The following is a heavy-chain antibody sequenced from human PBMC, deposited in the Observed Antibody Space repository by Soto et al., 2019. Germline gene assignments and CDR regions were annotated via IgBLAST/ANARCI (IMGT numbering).Heavy chain of an antibody. V-gene: IGHV3-11*01. CDR1: GFTFSDYY. Sequence: GGSLRLSCAASGFTFSDYYMSWIRQAPGKGLEWVSYISSSGSTIYYADSVKGRFTISRDNAKNSLHLQMNSLRAEDTAVYYCARDGGEYCISTSCYGPFDYWGQGTLVTVSS. D-gene: IGHD2-2*01. J-gene: IGHJ4*02. CDR3: ARDGGEYCISTSCYGPFDY. CDR2: ISSSGSTI.